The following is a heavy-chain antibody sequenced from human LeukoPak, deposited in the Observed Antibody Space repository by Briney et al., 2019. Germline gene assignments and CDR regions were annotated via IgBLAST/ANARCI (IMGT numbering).Heavy chain of an antibody. D-gene: IGHD3-22*01. CDR1: GFTFSSYW. J-gene: IGHJ4*02. CDR2: IKQDGSEK. CDR3: ARDYYDSSGYYYAGEIFDY. Sequence: PGGSLRLSCAASGFTFSSYWMSWVRQAPGKGLEWVANIKQDGSEKYYADSVKGRFTISRDNAKNSLYLQMNSLRAEDTAVYYCARDYYDSSGYYYAGEIFDYWGQGTLVTVSS. V-gene: IGHV3-7*01.